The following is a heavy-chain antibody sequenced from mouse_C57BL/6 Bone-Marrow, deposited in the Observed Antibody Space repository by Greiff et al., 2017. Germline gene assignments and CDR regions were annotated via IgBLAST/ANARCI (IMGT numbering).Heavy chain of an antibody. D-gene: IGHD2-12*01. CDR1: GYSFTGYF. J-gene: IGHJ3*01. CDR3: ARHYSDWWFAY. CDR2: INPYNGDT. V-gene: IGHV1-20*01. Sequence: EVQLQQSGPELVKPGDSVKISCKASGYSFTGYFMNWVMQSHGKSLEWIGRINPYNGDTFYNQKFKGKATLTVDKSSSTAHMELRSLTSEDSAVYYYARHYSDWWFAYWGQGTLVTVSA.